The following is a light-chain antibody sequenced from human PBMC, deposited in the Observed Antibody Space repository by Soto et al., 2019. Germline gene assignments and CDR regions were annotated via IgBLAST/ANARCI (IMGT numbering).Light chain of an antibody. CDR3: QQYNNWPLT. V-gene: IGKV3-15*01. CDR2: GAS. Sequence: ELVLTQSPATLSVSPGERATLSCRASQGVGSTLAWYQQKPGQAPRLLVYGASTRATDIPARFSGSGSGTEFTLTISSLQSEDFALYYCQQYNNWPLTFGGGTKVDIK. J-gene: IGKJ4*01. CDR1: QGVGST.